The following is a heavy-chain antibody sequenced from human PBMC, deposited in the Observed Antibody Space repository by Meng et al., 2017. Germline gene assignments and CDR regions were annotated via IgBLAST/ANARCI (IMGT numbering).Heavy chain of an antibody. CDR2: IYYSGST. D-gene: IGHD5-18*01. CDR1: GGSISSGGYY. J-gene: IGHJ5*02. Sequence: VQLQGSGPGLVKPSQTLSLTCTVSGGSISSGGYYWSWIRQHPGKGLEWIGYIYYSGSTYYNPSLKSLVTISVDTSKNQFSLKLSSVTAADTAVYYCARADRRVGSYGPNWFDPWGQGTLVTVSS. V-gene: IGHV4-31*01. CDR3: ARADRRVGSYGPNWFDP.